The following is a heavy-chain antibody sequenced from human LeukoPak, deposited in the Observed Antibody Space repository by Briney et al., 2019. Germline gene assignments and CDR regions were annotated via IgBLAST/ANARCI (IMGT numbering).Heavy chain of an antibody. Sequence: PSETLSLTCAVYGGSFSGYYWSWIRQPSGKGLEWIGEINHSGSTNYNPSLKSRVTISVDTSKNQFSLKLSSVTAADTAVYYCARGQQWLVRYGMDVWGQGTTVAVSS. D-gene: IGHD6-19*01. CDR1: GGSFSGYY. V-gene: IGHV4-34*01. CDR3: ARGQQWLVRYGMDV. J-gene: IGHJ6*02. CDR2: INHSGST.